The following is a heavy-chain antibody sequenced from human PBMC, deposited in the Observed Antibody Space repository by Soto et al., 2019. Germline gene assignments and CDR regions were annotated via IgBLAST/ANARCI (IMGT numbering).Heavy chain of an antibody. CDR3: ARDTIPGYYYGMDV. CDR2: INPNSGGT. D-gene: IGHD3-9*01. CDR1: GYTFTGYY. Sequence: GASVKVSCKASGYTFTGYYMHWVRQAPGQGLEWMGWINPNSGGTNYAQKFQGWVTMTRDTSISTAYMELSRLRSDDTAVYYCARDTIPGYYYGMDVWGQGTTVTVSS. J-gene: IGHJ6*02. V-gene: IGHV1-2*04.